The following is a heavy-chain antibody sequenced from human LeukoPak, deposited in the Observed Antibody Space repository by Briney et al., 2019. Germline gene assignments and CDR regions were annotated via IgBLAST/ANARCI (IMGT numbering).Heavy chain of an antibody. D-gene: IGHD6-19*01. V-gene: IGHV3-7*01. Sequence: GGSLRLSCAASGFTFSSYCMSWVRQAPGKGLEWVANIKQDGSEKDYVDSVKGRFTISRDNAKNSLSLQMNSLRADDTAVYYCARVDGRYYYYYGMDVWGQGTTVTVSS. CDR3: ARVDGRYYYYYGMDV. CDR2: IKQDGSEK. CDR1: GFTFSSYC. J-gene: IGHJ6*02.